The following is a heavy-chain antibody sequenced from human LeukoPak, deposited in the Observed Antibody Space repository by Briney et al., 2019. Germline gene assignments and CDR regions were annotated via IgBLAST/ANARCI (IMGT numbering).Heavy chain of an antibody. V-gene: IGHV1-69*13. Sequence: SVKVSCKASGGTFSSHPIRWVPQAPGQGLEWMGGIIPIFGTANYAQKFQGRVTITADESTSTAYMELSSLRSEDTAVYYCVKMDTIERSLRNSGQGTLVTVSS. CDR2: IIPIFGTA. CDR3: VKMDTIERSLRN. D-gene: IGHD5-24*01. CDR1: GGTFSSHP. J-gene: IGHJ1*01.